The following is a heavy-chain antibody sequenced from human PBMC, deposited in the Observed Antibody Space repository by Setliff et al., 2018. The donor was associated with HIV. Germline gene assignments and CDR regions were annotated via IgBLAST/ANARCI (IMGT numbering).Heavy chain of an antibody. CDR3: TKGVQRLRPYYFDS. J-gene: IGHJ4*02. D-gene: IGHD4-17*01. V-gene: IGHV3-33*06. CDR2: IWYDGSNK. CDR1: GLTFSSYG. Sequence: PGGSLRLSCAASGLTFSSYGMHWVRQAPGKGLEWVAVIWYDGSNKYYADSVMGRFSISRDNSRNTLYLQMNSLRVEDTAIYYCTKGVQRLRPYYFDSWGQGTLVTVSS.